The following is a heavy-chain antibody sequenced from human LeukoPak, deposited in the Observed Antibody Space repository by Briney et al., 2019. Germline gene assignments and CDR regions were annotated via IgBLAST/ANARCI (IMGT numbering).Heavy chain of an antibody. D-gene: IGHD3-3*01. J-gene: IGHJ4*02. CDR3: GTLIKIYDSSSRYYDLFDFNY. V-gene: IGHV1-24*01. Sequence: ASVKVSCKVSGYTLTELSMHWVRQAPGKGLEWMGGFDPEDGETIYAQKFQGRVTMTDDTSTDTAYIELSSLKSEDTAVYYCGTLIKIYDSSSRYYDLFDFNYGGQGTLVTVSS. CDR1: GYTLTELS. CDR2: FDPEDGET.